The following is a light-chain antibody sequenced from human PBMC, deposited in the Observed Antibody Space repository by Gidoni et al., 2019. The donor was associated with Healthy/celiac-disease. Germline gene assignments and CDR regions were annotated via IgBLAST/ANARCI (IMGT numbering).Light chain of an antibody. CDR3: AAWDDSLSGQV. V-gene: IGLV1-47*01. CDR1: SSNIGSNY. CDR2: RNN. Sequence: QSVLTQPPSASGTPGHGVTISCSGSSSNIGSNYVYWYQQLPGTAPKLLIYRNNQRPSGVPDRFSGSKSGTSASLAISGLRSEDEADYYCAAWDDSLSGQVFGGGTKLTVL. J-gene: IGLJ3*02.